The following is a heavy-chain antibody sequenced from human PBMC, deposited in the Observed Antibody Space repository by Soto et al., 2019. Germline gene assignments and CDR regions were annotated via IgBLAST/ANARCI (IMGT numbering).Heavy chain of an antibody. V-gene: IGHV4-59*01. Sequence: SETLSLTCTVSGGSISSYYWSWIRQPPGKGLEWIGYIYYSGSTNYNPSLKSRVTISVDTSKNQFSLKLSSVTAADTAVYYCAREVSRGYLDYWGQGTLVTVSS. CDR1: GGSISSYY. D-gene: IGHD3-22*01. CDR2: IYYSGST. J-gene: IGHJ4*02. CDR3: AREVSRGYLDY.